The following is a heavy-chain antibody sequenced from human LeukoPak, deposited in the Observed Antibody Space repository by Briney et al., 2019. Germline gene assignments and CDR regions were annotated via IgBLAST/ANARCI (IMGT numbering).Heavy chain of an antibody. CDR3: AKAGSIKFDY. CDR1: GFAFSSYG. V-gene: IGHV3-30*02. CDR2: IRYDGSNK. D-gene: IGHD1-26*01. J-gene: IGHJ4*02. Sequence: GGSLRLSCAASGFAFSSYGMHWVRQAPGKGLEWVAFIRYDGSNKYYADSVEGRFTISRDNSKNTLYLQMNSLRAEDTAVYYCAKAGSIKFDYWGQGTLVTVSS.